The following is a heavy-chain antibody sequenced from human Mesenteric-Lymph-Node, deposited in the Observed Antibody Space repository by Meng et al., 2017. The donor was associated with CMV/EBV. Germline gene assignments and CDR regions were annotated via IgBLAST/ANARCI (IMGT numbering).Heavy chain of an antibody. Sequence: LRLSCTVSGDSISSGDYYWSWIRQPPGKGLEWIGYIYYSGSTFYNPSLTSRITISLDTSTNQLSLNLSPVTAADTAVYYCARKLGGYCSSTSCYGGHNWFDPWGQGTLVTVSS. CDR3: ARKLGGYCSSTSCYGGHNWFDP. CDR1: GDSISSGDYY. D-gene: IGHD2-2*01. CDR2: IYYSGST. V-gene: IGHV4-30-4*08. J-gene: IGHJ5*02.